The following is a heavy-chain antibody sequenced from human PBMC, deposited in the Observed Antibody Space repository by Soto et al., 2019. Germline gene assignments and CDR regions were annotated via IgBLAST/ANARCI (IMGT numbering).Heavy chain of an antibody. CDR1: GGSISSYY. V-gene: IGHV4-59*01. CDR2: IYYSGST. J-gene: IGHJ6*03. Sequence: ASETLSLTCTVSGGSISSYYWSWIRQPPGKGQEWIGYIYYSGSTNYNPSLRSRVTISGDTSRKQISLRLSSVTAADTAVYYCARISVASRYMDVWGKGTTVTVSS. CDR3: ARISVASRYMDV. D-gene: IGHD5-12*01.